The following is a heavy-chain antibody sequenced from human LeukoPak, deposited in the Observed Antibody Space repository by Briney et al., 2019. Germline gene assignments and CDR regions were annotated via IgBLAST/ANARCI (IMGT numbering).Heavy chain of an antibody. V-gene: IGHV3-23*01. Sequence: PGGSLRLSCSASGFAFSGFAMGWVRQAPGKGLEWVASISGSGSKTYYADSVEGRFTISRDNSKNTLYLQMNSQRAEDTALYYCARGRGGDYVPSRFDYWGQGTLVTVSS. J-gene: IGHJ4*02. CDR2: ISGSGSKT. CDR1: GFAFSGFA. D-gene: IGHD4-17*01. CDR3: ARGRGGDYVPSRFDY.